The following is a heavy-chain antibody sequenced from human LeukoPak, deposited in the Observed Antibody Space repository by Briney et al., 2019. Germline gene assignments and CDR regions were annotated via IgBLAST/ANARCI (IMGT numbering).Heavy chain of an antibody. CDR3: ARGGYYGSGRYYFDS. V-gene: IGHV4-34*01. CDR1: GGSFSGYY. J-gene: IGHJ4*02. CDR2: INHSGST. Sequence: SETLSLTCAVYGGSFSGYYWSWIRQPPGKGLEWIGEINHSGSTNYNPSLKSRVTISVDTSKNQFSLKLSSVTAADTAVYYCARGGYYGSGRYYFDSWGQGTLVTVSS. D-gene: IGHD3-3*01.